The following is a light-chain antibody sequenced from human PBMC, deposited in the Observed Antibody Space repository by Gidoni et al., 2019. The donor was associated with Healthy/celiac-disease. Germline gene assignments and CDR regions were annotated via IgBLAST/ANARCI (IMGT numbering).Light chain of an antibody. CDR3: QQYGSSPPAYT. CDR1: QSVSSSY. CDR2: GAS. Sequence: EIVLPQSPGTLSLSPGESATLSCRASQSVSSSYLAWYQQKPGQSPRLLIYGASSRATGIPDRFSGSGAGTDFTLTISRLEPEDFAVYYCQQYGSSPPAYTFGQGTKLEIK. J-gene: IGKJ2*01. V-gene: IGKV3-20*01.